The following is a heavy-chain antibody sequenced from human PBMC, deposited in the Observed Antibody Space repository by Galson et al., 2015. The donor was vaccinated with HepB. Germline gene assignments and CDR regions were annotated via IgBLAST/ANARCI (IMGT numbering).Heavy chain of an antibody. CDR3: ARAARRNFAFDI. Sequence: QSGAEVKKPGESLKISCKGSGYSFTNYWIGWVRQMPGKGLEWMGIIYPGDSDTRYSPSFQGQVIISADKSINTAYLQWSSLKASDTAVYYCARAARRNFAFDIWGQGTMVTVSS. CDR2: IYPGDSDT. J-gene: IGHJ3*02. CDR1: GYSFTNYW. V-gene: IGHV5-51*01. D-gene: IGHD1-14*01.